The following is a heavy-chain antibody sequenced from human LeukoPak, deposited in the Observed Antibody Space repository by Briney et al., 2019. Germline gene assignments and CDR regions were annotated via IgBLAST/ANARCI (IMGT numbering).Heavy chain of an antibody. CDR2: IKQDGSEK. J-gene: IGHJ6*03. CDR1: GFTFSSYW. CDR3: ARVECCWWCLSLPSFMDG. V-gene: IGHV3-7*01. Sequence: PGGSLRLSCAASGFTFSSYWMSWVRQAPGKGLEWVANIKQDGSEKYYVDSVKGRFTISRDNAKNSLYLQMNSLRAEDTAVYYRARVECCWWCLSLPSFMDGWGKGTTGTGSS. D-gene: IGHD2-21*01.